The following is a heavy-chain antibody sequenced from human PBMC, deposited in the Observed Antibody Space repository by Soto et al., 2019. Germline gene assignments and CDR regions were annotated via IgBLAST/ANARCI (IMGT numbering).Heavy chain of an antibody. CDR2: ISSSSGYR. CDR3: AKFYPGGSYYYFLYI. J-gene: IGHJ6*02. D-gene: IGHD2-15*01. Sequence: GGSLRLSCAASGFRFNTYTMNWVRQAPGKGIERVSLISSSSGYRYYADSVKGRFTISRDNANNLMYLHMSGLTADDTAVYLCAKFYPGGSYYYFLYIWGQGSSDT. V-gene: IGHV3-21*06. CDR1: GFRFNTYT.